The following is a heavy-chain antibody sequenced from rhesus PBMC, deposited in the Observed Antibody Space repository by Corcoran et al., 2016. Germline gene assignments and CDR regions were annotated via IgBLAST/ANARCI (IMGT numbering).Heavy chain of an antibody. J-gene: IGHJ4*01. D-gene: IGHD1-7*02. CDR1: GGSISDSYR. CDR2: IYGSSTST. CDR3: ARDRGYNWNDVYFDY. Sequence: QVQLQESGPGVVKPSETLSLTCAVSGGSISDSYRWSWIRQPPGKGLGWIGDIYGSSTSTNTNPSLKSRVTISKDTSKNQFSLKLSSVTAADTAVYYCARDRGYNWNDVYFDYWGQGVLVTVSS. V-gene: IGHV4S10*01.